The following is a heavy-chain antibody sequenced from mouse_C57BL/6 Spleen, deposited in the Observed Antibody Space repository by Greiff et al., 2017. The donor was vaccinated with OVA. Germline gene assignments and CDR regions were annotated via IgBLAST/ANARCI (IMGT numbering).Heavy chain of an antibody. CDR2: IYPGDGDT. CDR1: GYAFSSSW. Sequence: VQGVESGPELVKPGASVKISCKASGYAFSSSWMNWVKQRPGKGLEWIGRIYPGDGDTNYNGKFKGKATLTADKSSSTAYMQLSSLTSEDSAVYYCARFAYDSDWSFDGWGKGTTLTVSS. V-gene: IGHV1-82*01. J-gene: IGHJ2*01. D-gene: IGHD2-12*01. CDR3: ARFAYDSDWSFDG.